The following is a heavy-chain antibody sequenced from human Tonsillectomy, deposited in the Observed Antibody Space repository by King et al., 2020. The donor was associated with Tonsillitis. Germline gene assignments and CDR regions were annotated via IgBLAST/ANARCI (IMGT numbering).Heavy chain of an antibody. J-gene: IGHJ4*02. Sequence: QLQESGPGLVKPSETLSLTCTVSGGSISSSSYYWGWIRQPPGKGLEWIGSIYYSGSTYYNPSLKSRVTISVDTSKNQFSLKLSSVTAAATAVYYCARGSRVAAYYFDYWGQGTLVTVSS. V-gene: IGHV4-39*07. CDR2: IYYSGST. CDR3: ARGSRVAAYYFDY. CDR1: GGSISSSSYY. D-gene: IGHD1-26*01.